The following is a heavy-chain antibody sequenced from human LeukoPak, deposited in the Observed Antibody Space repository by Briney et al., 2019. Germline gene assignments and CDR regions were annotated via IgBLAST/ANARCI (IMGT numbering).Heavy chain of an antibody. Sequence: PGGSLRLSCAASGFTFSSSAMNWVRQAPGKGLEWVSTISGSGDRTYYADSVKGRFTISRDNSKNTLFLQMNSLRAEDTAVYYCARGMWGYCSGGSCYDGANDAFDIWGQGTMVTVSS. D-gene: IGHD2-15*01. CDR1: GFTFSSSA. J-gene: IGHJ3*02. CDR3: ARGMWGYCSGGSCYDGANDAFDI. CDR2: ISGSGDRT. V-gene: IGHV3-23*01.